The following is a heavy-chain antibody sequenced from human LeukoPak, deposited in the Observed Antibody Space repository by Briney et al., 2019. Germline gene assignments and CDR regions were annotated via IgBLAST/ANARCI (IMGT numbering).Heavy chain of an antibody. V-gene: IGHV4-59*01. J-gene: IGHJ4*02. CDR1: GGSMSSYY. Sequence: PSETLSLTCTVSGGSMSSYYWGWVRQPPGKGLEWVGYTYYRGNINFNPSLKSRVTISVDPSKNQFSLKVSSVTAADTAVYYCARVFHDSSGYPFDYWGQGTLVTVSS. CDR2: TYYRGNI. D-gene: IGHD3-22*01. CDR3: ARVFHDSSGYPFDY.